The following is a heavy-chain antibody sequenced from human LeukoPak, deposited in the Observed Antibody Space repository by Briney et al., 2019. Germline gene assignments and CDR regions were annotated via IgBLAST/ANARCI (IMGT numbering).Heavy chain of an antibody. Sequence: PSETLSLTCAVSGYSTSSGHYWGWIRQPPGKGLEWIGSMYHSGSTYFNPSLKSRVTISVDTSKNQFSLTLTSVTAADTAVYFCARVSGSGTALDAFDIWGQGTMVIVSS. D-gene: IGHD1-1*01. CDR1: GYSTSSGHY. CDR3: ARVSGSGTALDAFDI. CDR2: MYHSGST. J-gene: IGHJ3*02. V-gene: IGHV4-38-2*01.